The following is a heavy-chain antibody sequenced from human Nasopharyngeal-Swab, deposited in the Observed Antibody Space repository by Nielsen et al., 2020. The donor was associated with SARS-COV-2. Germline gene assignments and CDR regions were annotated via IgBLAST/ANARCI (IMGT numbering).Heavy chain of an antibody. CDR2: ISSSSNYI. J-gene: IGHJ6*02. CDR3: AREGPDTAMVKYYYYGMDV. Sequence: GGSLRLSCATSGFTFSMYSMYWVRQAPGKGLEWVSSISSSSNYIYYGDSVKGRFTISRGNTQKSLYLEMNSLRAEDTAVYYCAREGPDTAMVKYYYYGMDVWGQGTTVTVSS. D-gene: IGHD5-18*01. CDR1: GFTFSMYS. V-gene: IGHV3-21*01.